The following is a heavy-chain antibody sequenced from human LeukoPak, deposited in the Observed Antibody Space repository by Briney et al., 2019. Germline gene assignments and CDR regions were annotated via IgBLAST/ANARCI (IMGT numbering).Heavy chain of an antibody. D-gene: IGHD3-10*01. Sequence: PGGSLRLSCAASGFTFSSYAMSWVRQAPGKGLEWVSAISGSGGSTYYADSVKGRFTISRDNSKNTLYLQMNSLRAEDTAVYYCAKGEQLITMVRGALSYYFDYWGQGTLVTVSS. CDR2: ISGSGGST. CDR3: AKGEQLITMVRGALSYYFDY. J-gene: IGHJ4*02. V-gene: IGHV3-23*01. CDR1: GFTFSSYA.